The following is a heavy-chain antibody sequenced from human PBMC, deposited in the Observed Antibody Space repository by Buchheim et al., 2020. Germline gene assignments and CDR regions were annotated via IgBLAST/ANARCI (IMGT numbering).Heavy chain of an antibody. J-gene: IGHJ4*02. CDR1: GFTVSSNY. Sequence: EVQLVESGGGLVQPGGSLRLSCAASGFTVSSNYMSWVRQAPGKGLEWVSVIYSGGSTYYADSVKGSSTISRDNSKNTLYLQMNSLRAEDTAEYYCAVDSSSYPGRIDYWGQGTL. V-gene: IGHV3-66*01. CDR3: AVDSSSYPGRIDY. D-gene: IGHD6-6*01. CDR2: IYSGGST.